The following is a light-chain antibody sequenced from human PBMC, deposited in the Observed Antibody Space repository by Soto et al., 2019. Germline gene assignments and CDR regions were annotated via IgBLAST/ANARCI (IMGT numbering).Light chain of an antibody. CDR1: KSVSSSY. Sequence: TQCPTNLTLSPGSRATLACRASKSVSSSYLAWSHQEPGQAPKLLIYFHSSGASSIPGRCSGGGSGTDFTLPNRKQEPDDFGVYSCQKYKTFGQGTKVDIK. CDR3: QKYKT. CDR2: FHS. V-gene: IGKV3-20*01. J-gene: IGKJ1*01.